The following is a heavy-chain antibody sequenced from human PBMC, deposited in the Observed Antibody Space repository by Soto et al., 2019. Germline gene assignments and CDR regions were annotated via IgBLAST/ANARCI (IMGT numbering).Heavy chain of an antibody. D-gene: IGHD6-19*01. V-gene: IGHV1-69*06. CDR2: IIPIFGTA. J-gene: IGHJ6*02. CDR1: GGTFSSYA. Sequence: SVKVSCKASGGTFSSYAISWVRQAPGQGLEWVGGIIPIFGTANYAQKFQGRVTITAAKSTSTAYMELSSLRSEDTAVYYCARASKDSSGWDLYDYSYYGMDVWG. CDR3: ARASKDSSGWDLYDYSYYGMDV.